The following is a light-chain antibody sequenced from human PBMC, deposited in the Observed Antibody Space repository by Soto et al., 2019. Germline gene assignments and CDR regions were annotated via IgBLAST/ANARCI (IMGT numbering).Light chain of an antibody. V-gene: IGKV1-39*01. J-gene: IGKJ4*01. CDR3: QQSYSTPLT. CDR2: AAS. CDR1: QSISSY. Sequence: IQVTQSPSSLSASLGYRVTITCRASQSISSYLNWYQQKPGKAPKLLIYAASSLHSGVPSRFSGSGSGTDFTLTISSLQPEDFATYYCQQSYSTPLTFGGGTKVDIK.